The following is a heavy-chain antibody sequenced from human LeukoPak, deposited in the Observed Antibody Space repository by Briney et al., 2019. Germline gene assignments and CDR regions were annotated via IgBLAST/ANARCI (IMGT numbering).Heavy chain of an antibody. CDR3: ARAGYSSSWHTSYYYYYMDV. CDR2: IYYSGST. Sequence: SETLSLTCAVYGGSFSGDFWSWLRQPPGKGLEWIGSIYYSGSTYYNPSLKSRVTISVDTSKNQFSLKLSSVTAADTAVYYCARAGYSSSWHTSYYYYYMDVWGKGTTVTVSS. V-gene: IGHV4-34*01. J-gene: IGHJ6*03. D-gene: IGHD6-13*01. CDR1: GGSFSGDF.